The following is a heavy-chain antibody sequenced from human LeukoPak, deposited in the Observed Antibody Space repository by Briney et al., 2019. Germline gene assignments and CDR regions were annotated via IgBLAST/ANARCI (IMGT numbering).Heavy chain of an antibody. Sequence: GGSLRLSCAASEFTFSSHSMNWVRQAPGKGLEWVSYISSSSSTIYYADSVKGRFTISRDNAKNSLYLQMNSLRAEDTAVYYCARGAYYYEDWGQGTLVTVSS. CDR2: ISSSSSTI. CDR1: EFTFSSHS. J-gene: IGHJ4*02. CDR3: ARGAYYYED. D-gene: IGHD3-22*01. V-gene: IGHV3-48*01.